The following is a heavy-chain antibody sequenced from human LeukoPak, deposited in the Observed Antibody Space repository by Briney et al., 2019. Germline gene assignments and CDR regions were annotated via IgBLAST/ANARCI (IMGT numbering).Heavy chain of an antibody. CDR2: ISSSSSYI. D-gene: IGHD5-24*01. Sequence: GGSLRLSCAASGFTFSSYSMNWVRQAPGKGLEWVSSISSSSSYIYYADSVKGRFTISRDNAKNSLYLQMNSLRAEDTAVYYCARETPRADGGPNFDYWGQGTLVTVSS. J-gene: IGHJ4*02. CDR1: GFTFSSYS. V-gene: IGHV3-21*01. CDR3: ARETPRADGGPNFDY.